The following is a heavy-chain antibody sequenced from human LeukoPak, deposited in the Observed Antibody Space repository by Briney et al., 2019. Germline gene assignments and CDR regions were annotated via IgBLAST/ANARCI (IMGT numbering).Heavy chain of an antibody. CDR3: ARDVGQERRGGYFDY. J-gene: IGHJ4*02. V-gene: IGHV4-4*07. Sequence: PSETLSLTCSVSGDSITSNYWNWIRQPAGKGLEFIGRLYFPGVTNSNPSLARRLTMSADTSKNHFSLHLRSVTAADTGVYYCARDVGQERRGGYFDYWGQGILVSVSS. D-gene: IGHD1-1*01. CDR2: LYFPGVT. CDR1: GDSITSNY.